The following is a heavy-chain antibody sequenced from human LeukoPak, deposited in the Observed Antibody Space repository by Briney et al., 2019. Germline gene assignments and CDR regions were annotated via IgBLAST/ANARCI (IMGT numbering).Heavy chain of an antibody. Sequence: ASVKVSCKASGYTFTGYYMHWVRQAPGQGLEWMGWMNPSSGGTNYAQKFQGWVTMTRDTSISTAYMELSRLRSDDTAVYYCARGGELRYFDWLLSGAFDIWGQRTMVTVSP. V-gene: IGHV1-2*04. CDR2: MNPSSGGT. J-gene: IGHJ3*02. CDR3: ARGGELRYFDWLLSGAFDI. CDR1: GYTFTGYY. D-gene: IGHD3-9*01.